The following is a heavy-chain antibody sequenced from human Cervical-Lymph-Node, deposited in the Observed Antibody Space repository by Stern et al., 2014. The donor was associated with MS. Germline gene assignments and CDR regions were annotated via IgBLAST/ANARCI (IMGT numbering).Heavy chain of an antibody. CDR1: GITLSSYW. CDR2: INSDGSST. Sequence: EGQLVESGGGLVQPGGSLRLSCAASGITLSSYWMHWVRQAPGKGLVWVSRINSDGSSTSYVDSVKGRFTISRDNAKNTLYLQMNSLRAEDTAAYYCARSVGSSSDYFDYWGQGTLVTVSS. V-gene: IGHV3-74*01. J-gene: IGHJ4*02. CDR3: ARSVGSSSDYFDY. D-gene: IGHD6-6*01.